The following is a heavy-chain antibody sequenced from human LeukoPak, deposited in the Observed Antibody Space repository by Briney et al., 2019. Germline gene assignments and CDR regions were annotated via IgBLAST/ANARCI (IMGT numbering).Heavy chain of an antibody. CDR2: IKSKTDGGTT. J-gene: IGHJ5*02. V-gene: IGHV3-15*01. Sequence: GGSLRLSCTASGFTFNYAWMSWVRQAPGKGLEWVGRIKSKTDGGTTDYAAPVKGRFTISRDDSKNTLFLQMNSLKTEDTAVYYCITVASFLFDPWGQGTLVTVSS. CDR3: ITVASFLFDP. D-gene: IGHD2/OR15-2a*01. CDR1: GFTFNYAW.